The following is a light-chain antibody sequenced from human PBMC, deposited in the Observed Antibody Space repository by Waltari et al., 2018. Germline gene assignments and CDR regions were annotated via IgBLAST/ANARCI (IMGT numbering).Light chain of an antibody. CDR2: DAS. CDR3: HQYDNFPFT. CDR1: QDISNY. V-gene: IGKV1-33*01. Sequence: DIRMTQSPPSLSASVGDRVTITCQASQDISNYLNWYQQNPGKAPKVLIYDASTLETGVPSRFSGSGSGTDFTFTINSLQPEDIATYYCHQYDNFPFTFGPGTKVHIK. J-gene: IGKJ3*01.